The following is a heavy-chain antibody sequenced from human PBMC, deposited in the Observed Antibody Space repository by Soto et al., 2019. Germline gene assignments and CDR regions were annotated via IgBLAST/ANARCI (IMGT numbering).Heavy chain of an antibody. J-gene: IGHJ4*02. Sequence: GGSLRLSCAASGFTFSSFPMHWVRQAPGKGLEWVTFISYDGSIKYYADSVKGRFTISRDNSKDTVYLQMNSLRAEDTAVYYCVRDNWHDETLFYYWGQGTLVTVSS. CDR3: VRDNWHDETLFYY. CDR2: ISYDGSIK. CDR1: GFTFSSFP. D-gene: IGHD1-20*01. V-gene: IGHV3-30-3*01.